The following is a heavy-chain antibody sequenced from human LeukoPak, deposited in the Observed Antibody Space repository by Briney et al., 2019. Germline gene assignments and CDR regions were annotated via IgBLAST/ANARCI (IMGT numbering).Heavy chain of an antibody. CDR3: ARRAGGYSHPYDY. J-gene: IGHJ4*02. CDR2: ISTSGSII. V-gene: IGHV3-48*03. Sequence: PGGSLRLSRAASGFTFSDYEMNWVRQAPGKGLEWVSHISTSGSIIHYADSVKGRFTISRDNAKNSLYLQMNSLRAEDTAVYYCARRAGGYSHPYDYWGQGILVTVSS. D-gene: IGHD4-23*01. CDR1: GFTFSDYE.